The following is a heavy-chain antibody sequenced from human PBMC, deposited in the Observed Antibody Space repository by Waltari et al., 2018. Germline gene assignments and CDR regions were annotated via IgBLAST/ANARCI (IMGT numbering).Heavy chain of an antibody. J-gene: IGHJ3*02. Sequence: EVQLVESGGGLVKPGGSLRLSFAASGFTLSNYWMSWVRQAPVNGLWWVVNINKDGSEEYYVGSVRGRFTISRDNAKNSLYLQMNGRRPEDTAVYYCARDQWFAFDIWGQGTMVTVSS. CDR2: INKDGSEE. V-gene: IGHV3-7*01. CDR3: ARDQWFAFDI. D-gene: IGHD3-22*01. CDR1: GFTLSNYW.